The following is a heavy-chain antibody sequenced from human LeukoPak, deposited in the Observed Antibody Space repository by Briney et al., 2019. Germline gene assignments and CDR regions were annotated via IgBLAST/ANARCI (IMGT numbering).Heavy chain of an antibody. CDR1: GFTFNSYS. D-gene: IGHD3-10*01. V-gene: IGHV3-21*01. Sequence: GGSLRLSCAASGFTFNSYSMNWVRQAPGKGLEWVSSISSSSSYIYYADSVKGRFTISRDNAKNSLYLQMNSLRAEDTAVYYCARVYGSGSYYLALGYWGQGTLVTVSS. CDR3: ARVYGSGSYYLALGY. CDR2: ISSSSSYI. J-gene: IGHJ4*02.